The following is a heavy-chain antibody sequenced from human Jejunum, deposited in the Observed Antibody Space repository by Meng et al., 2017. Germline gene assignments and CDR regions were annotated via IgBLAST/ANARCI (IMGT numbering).Heavy chain of an antibody. Sequence: QVQLVQSGAEVKKTGDSVKVSCKTSGYTFTSYAMHWVRQDPGQRLEWMGWINAANGDTRYSQKFQGRVTITRDTSARTAYMEVSSLRFEDTAVYYCARESWDSTGSYWFDSCGQGTLVTVSS. CDR3: ARESWDSTGSYWFDS. J-gene: IGHJ5*01. CDR1: GYTFTSYA. D-gene: IGHD2-2*01. CDR2: INAANGDT. V-gene: IGHV1-3*01.